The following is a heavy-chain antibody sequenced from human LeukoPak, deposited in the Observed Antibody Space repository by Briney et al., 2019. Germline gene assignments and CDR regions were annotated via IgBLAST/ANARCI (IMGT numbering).Heavy chain of an antibody. J-gene: IGHJ4*02. CDR3: ARGAVLRFLEWAPRAYYFDY. CDR2: IRGSGGPT. D-gene: IGHD3-3*01. CDR1: GLTFSSYS. V-gene: IGHV3-23*01. Sequence: GRSLSLSCAASGLTFSSYSMRWVRRPPTRGLEWVSVIRGSGGPTYYADSEKGQFTISRDNSKNTLYLQMDSLRAEDTAVYYCARGAVLRFLEWAPRAYYFDYWGQGTLVTVSS.